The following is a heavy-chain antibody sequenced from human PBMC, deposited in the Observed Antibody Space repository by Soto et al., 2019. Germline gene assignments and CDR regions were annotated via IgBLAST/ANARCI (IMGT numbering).Heavy chain of an antibody. V-gene: IGHV3-9*01. CDR1: GFTFDDYA. D-gene: IGHD6-19*01. J-gene: IGHJ4*02. CDR3: AKDMGAVAGTTGFDY. Sequence: AGGSLRLSCAASGFTFDDYAMHWVRQAPGKGLEWVSGISWNSGSIGYADSVKGRFTISRDNAKNSLYLQMNSLRAEDTALYYCAKDMGAVAGTTGFDYWGQGTLVTVSS. CDR2: ISWNSGSI.